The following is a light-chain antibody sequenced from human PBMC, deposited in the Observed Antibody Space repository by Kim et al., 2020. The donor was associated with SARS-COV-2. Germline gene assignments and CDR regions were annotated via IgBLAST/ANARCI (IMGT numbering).Light chain of an antibody. CDR3: QQYHNWPPFT. J-gene: IGKJ2*01. CDR2: GAS. Sequence: VSPGERATLSCRASQSVKTNLAWYQQTPGQAPRLLIYGASTRATDIPARFSGSGSGTEFTLTISSLQSEDFAVYYCQQYHNWPPFTFGQGTKLEI. V-gene: IGKV3-15*01. CDR1: QSVKTN.